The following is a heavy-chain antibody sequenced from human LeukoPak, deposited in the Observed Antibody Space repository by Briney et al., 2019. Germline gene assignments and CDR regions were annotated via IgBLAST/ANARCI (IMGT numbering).Heavy chain of an antibody. CDR2: ISAYNGNT. CDR1: GYTFTSYG. Sequence: ASVKVSCKASGYTFTSYGISWVRQAPGQGLEWMGWISAYNGNTNYAQKLQGRVTMTTDTSTSTAYMELRSLRSDDTAVYYCAREGIDYYYYYGMDVWGQGTTVTVSS. V-gene: IGHV1-18*01. D-gene: IGHD2-21*01. CDR3: AREGIDYYYYYGMDV. J-gene: IGHJ6*02.